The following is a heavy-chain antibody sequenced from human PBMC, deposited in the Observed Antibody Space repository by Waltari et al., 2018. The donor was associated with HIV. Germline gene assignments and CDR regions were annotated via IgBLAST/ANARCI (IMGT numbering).Heavy chain of an antibody. Sequence: QVQLQQWGAGLLKPSETLSLTCAVYGGSFSGYYWSWIRQPPGKGLEWIGEINHSGSTNYNPSLKSRVTISVDTSKNQFSLKLSSVTAADTAVYYCARVRYYGSGWVDPWGQGTLVTVSS. J-gene: IGHJ5*02. CDR3: ARVRYYGSGWVDP. V-gene: IGHV4-34*01. CDR2: INHSGST. CDR1: GGSFSGYY. D-gene: IGHD3-10*01.